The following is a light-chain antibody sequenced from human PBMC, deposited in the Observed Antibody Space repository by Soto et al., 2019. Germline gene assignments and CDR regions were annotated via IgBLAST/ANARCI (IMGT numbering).Light chain of an antibody. CDR2: AAS. CDR3: QQSYSTPYT. J-gene: IGKJ2*01. CDR1: QSISSY. V-gene: IGKV1-39*01. Sequence: DIQMTQSPSSLSASVGDRVTITCRTSQSISSYLNWYQQKPGKAPKVLIYAASNLQGGVPSKFSGSGSGTDFTLTISSLQPEDFATYYCQQSYSTPYTFGQGTKLEIK.